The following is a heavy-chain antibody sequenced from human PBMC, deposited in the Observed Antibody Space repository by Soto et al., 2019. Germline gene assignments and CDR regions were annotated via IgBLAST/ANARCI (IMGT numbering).Heavy chain of an antibody. CDR2: ITLSGDST. CDR1: GFTFTSFG. V-gene: IGHV3-23*01. Sequence: AGGSLRLSCAAYGFTFTSFGMSWVRQAPGKGLEWVSGITLSGDSTYYADSVKGRFTISRDNSKNTLFLQLNSLRAEDTAVYYCVRNLGFFDYWSQGTLVTVSS. CDR3: VRNLGFFDY. D-gene: IGHD3-10*01. J-gene: IGHJ4*02.